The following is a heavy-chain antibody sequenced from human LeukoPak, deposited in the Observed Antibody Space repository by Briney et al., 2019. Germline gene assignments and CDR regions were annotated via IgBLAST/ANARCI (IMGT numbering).Heavy chain of an antibody. J-gene: IGHJ2*01. Sequence: PSETLSLTCTVSGGSISSYYWSWLRQPPGKGLEWIGYIYYSGSTNYNPSLKSRVTISVDTSKNQFSLKLSSVTAADTAVYYCARVQAMVVTYWYFDLWGRGTLVTVSS. V-gene: IGHV4-59*01. CDR1: GGSISSYY. D-gene: IGHD4-23*01. CDR2: IYYSGST. CDR3: ARVQAMVVTYWYFDL.